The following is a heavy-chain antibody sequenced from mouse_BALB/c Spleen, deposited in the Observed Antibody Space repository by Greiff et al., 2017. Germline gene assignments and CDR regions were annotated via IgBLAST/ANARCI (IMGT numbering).Heavy chain of an antibody. Sequence: DVKLVESGGGLVQPGGSLKLSCAASGFTFSSYGMSWVRQTPDKRLELVATINSNGGSTYYPDSVKGRFTISRDNAKNTLYLQMSSLKSEDTAMYYCARVDYYGSSYGGFDYWGQGTTLTVSS. CDR1: GFTFSSYG. V-gene: IGHV5-6-3*01. J-gene: IGHJ2*01. D-gene: IGHD1-1*01. CDR3: ARVDYYGSSYGGFDY. CDR2: INSNGGST.